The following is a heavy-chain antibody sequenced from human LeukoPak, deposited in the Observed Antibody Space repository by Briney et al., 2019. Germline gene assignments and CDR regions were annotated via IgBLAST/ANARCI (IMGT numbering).Heavy chain of an antibody. CDR2: INHSGST. D-gene: IGHD5-12*01. V-gene: IGHV4-30-4*08. J-gene: IGHJ3*02. Sequence: PSQTLSLTCTVSGGSISSGDYYWSWIRQPPGKGLEWIGEINHSGSTNYNPSLKSRVTISVDTSKNQFSLKLSSVTAADTAVYYCAREHRRIWVATSYYRGAFDIWGQGTMVTVSS. CDR1: GGSISSGDYY. CDR3: AREHRRIWVATSYYRGAFDI.